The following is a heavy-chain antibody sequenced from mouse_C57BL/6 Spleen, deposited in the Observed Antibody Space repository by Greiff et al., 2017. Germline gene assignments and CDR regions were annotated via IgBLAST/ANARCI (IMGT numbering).Heavy chain of an antibody. CDR2: INPSNGGT. D-gene: IGHD1-1*01. CDR3: ASGGVSSLAWFAY. V-gene: IGHV1-53*01. Sequence: QVQLQQPGTELVKPGASLKLSCKASGYTFTSYWMHWVQQRPGQGLEWIGNINPSNGGTNYTEKVKSQATLTVDKSYSTASMQLSSLTSEDSAGDYCASGGVSSLAWFAYWGQGTLVTVSA. CDR1: GYTFTSYW. J-gene: IGHJ3*01.